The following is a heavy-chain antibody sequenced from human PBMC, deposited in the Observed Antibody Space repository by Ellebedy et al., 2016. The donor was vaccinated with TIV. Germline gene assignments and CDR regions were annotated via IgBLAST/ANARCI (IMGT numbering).Heavy chain of an antibody. CDR1: GFTFSDYS. CDR3: ARTSTMNTFGASDF. Sequence: GKSLKISCALPGFTFSDYSMNWVRQAPGKGLEWVSSISSSGNYRYHGDSVKGRFTISRDNAKNSLYLQLNSLRAEDAALYYCARTSTMNTFGASDFWGQGTMVTVSS. V-gene: IGHV3-21*04. CDR2: ISSSGNYR. D-gene: IGHD3-16*01. J-gene: IGHJ3*01.